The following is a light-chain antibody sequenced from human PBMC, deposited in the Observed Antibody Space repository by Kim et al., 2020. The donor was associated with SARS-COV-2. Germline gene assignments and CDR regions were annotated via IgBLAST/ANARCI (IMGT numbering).Light chain of an antibody. CDR2: DAS. CDR1: QSVSSY. CDR3: QQRSNWPPP. V-gene: IGKV3-11*01. J-gene: IGKJ4*01. Sequence: EIVLTQSPATLSLSPGERATLSCRASQSVSSYLAWYQQKPGQAPRLLIYDASNRATGIPARFSGSGSGTDFTLTISSLEPEDFAVYYCQQRSNWPPPFGAGNKV.